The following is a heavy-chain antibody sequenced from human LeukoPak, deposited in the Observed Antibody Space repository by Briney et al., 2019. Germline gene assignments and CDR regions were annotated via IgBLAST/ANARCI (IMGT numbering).Heavy chain of an antibody. CDR1: GFTFSSYA. Sequence: QPGGSLRFSCAASGFTFSSYAMSWVRQAPGKGLEWVSAISGSGGSTYYADSVKGRFTISRDNSKNTLYLQMNDLRVEDTAVYYCARDSGPLFDPWGHGTLVTVSS. J-gene: IGHJ5*02. CDR3: ARDSGPLFDP. CDR2: ISGSGGST. D-gene: IGHD7-27*01. V-gene: IGHV3-23*01.